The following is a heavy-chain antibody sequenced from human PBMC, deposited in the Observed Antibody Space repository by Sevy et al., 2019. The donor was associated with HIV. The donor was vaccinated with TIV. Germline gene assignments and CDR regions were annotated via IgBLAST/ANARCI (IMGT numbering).Heavy chain of an antibody. CDR1: GGSIGNYY. CDR2: VYQSGST. V-gene: IGHV4-59*13. CDR3: ARDRPSADGDSNWFDP. Sequence: SETLSLTCTVSGGSIGNYYWTWIPQPPGKGLEWIGYVYQSGSTSYNPSLKSRVTILVDTSKNQFSLKLNSVTSADTAVYYCARDRPSADGDSNWFDPWGQGTLVTVSS. J-gene: IGHJ5*02. D-gene: IGHD4-17*01.